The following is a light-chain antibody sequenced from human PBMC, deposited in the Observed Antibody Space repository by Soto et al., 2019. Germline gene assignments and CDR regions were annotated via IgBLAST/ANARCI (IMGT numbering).Light chain of an antibody. V-gene: IGLV2-14*01. CDR3: SSYTSTNTWV. J-gene: IGLJ3*02. Sequence: QSALTQPASVSGSPGQSITISCTGTSSDVGGYKYVSWYQQHPGKAPKLMIYDVSNRPSGVSNRFSGSKSGNTASLTISGLQAEDEANYYCSSYTSTNTWVFGGGTKVTVL. CDR2: DVS. CDR1: SSDVGGYKY.